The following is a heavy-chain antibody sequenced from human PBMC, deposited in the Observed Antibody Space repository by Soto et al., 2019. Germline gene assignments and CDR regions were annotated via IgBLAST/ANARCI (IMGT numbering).Heavy chain of an antibody. CDR1: GGSLGGFH. D-gene: IGHD3-10*01. V-gene: IGHV4-34*01. J-gene: IGHJ4*01. Sequence: QVQLQQWGAGLLKPSETLSLTCAVSGGSLGGFHWSWIRQPPGKGLEWIGEISRSGSTNYDPSLKSRVTVSMDTSRNQVSLNLSSVTDADTAVYYCARGRTAALIEPRLFRVLFDLWGHGNLVIVSS. CDR3: ARGRTAALIEPRLFRVLFDL. CDR2: ISRSGST.